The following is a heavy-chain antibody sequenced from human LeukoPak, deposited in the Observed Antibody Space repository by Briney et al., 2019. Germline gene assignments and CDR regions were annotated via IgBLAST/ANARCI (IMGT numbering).Heavy chain of an antibody. CDR3: GRHAYGGSPPLS. V-gene: IGHV3-66*04. CDR1: GFTFSSYS. D-gene: IGHD3-10*01. CDR2: IYVSGTT. J-gene: IGHJ4*02. Sequence: GGSLRLSCAASGFTFSSYSMSWVRQAPGKRLEWLAFIYVSGTTFYAASVKGRFTISRDNAKNTVYLQMNNLRAEDTALYYCGRHAYGGSPPLSWGQGALVTVSS.